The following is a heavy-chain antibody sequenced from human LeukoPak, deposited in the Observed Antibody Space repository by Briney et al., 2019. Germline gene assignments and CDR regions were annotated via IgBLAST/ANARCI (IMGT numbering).Heavy chain of an antibody. CDR1: GFTFSTYW. D-gene: IGHD1-7*01. CDR2: IKQDVSEK. Sequence: GGSLRLSCAASGFTFSTYWMHWVRQAPGKGLEWVANIKQDVSEKYYVDSVKGRFTISRDNAKNSLYLQMNSLRAEDTAVYYCAIANYGGFDYWGQGTLVTVSS. J-gene: IGHJ4*02. CDR3: AIANYGGFDY. V-gene: IGHV3-7*05.